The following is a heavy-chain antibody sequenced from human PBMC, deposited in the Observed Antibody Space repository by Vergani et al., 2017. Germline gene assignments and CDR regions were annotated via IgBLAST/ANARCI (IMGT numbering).Heavy chain of an antibody. J-gene: IGHJ6*02. V-gene: IGHV4-34*01. CDR3: ARDAGRDWYSNYYYGMDV. CDR1: GGSFSGYY. CDR2: INHSGST. Sequence: QVQLQQWGAGLLKPSETLSLTCAVYGGSFSGYYWSWIRQPPGKGLEWIGEINHSGSTNYNPSLKSRVTISVDTSKNQFPLKLSSVTAADTAVYYCARDAGRDWYSNYYYGMDVWGQGTTVTVSS. D-gene: IGHD3/OR15-3a*01.